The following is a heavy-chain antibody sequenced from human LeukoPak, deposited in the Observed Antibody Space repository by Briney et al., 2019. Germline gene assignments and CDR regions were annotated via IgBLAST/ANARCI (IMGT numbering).Heavy chain of an antibody. CDR2: ISWNSNSI. V-gene: IGHV3-9*01. D-gene: IGHD3-22*01. CDR1: GFTFDDYA. CDR3: APENYYDSSGYTWGGY. Sequence: GGSLRLSCAASGFTFDDYAMHWVRQAPGKGLEWVSGISWNSNSIGYADSVKGRFTISRDNAMNSLYLQMNSLRAEDTALYYCAPENYYDSSGYTWGGYWGQGTLVTVSS. J-gene: IGHJ4*02.